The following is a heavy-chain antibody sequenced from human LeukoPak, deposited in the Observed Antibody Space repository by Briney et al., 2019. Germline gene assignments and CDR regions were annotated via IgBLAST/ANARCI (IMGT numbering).Heavy chain of an antibody. Sequence: SETLSLTCAVYGGSFSGYYWSWIRQPPGKGLGWIGEINHSGSTNYNPSLKSRVTISVDTSKNQFSLKLSSVTAADTAVYYCARTRLLWFGESHNYYYYGMDVWGQGTTVTVSS. CDR1: GGSFSGYY. CDR3: ARTRLLWFGESHNYYYYGMDV. V-gene: IGHV4-34*01. CDR2: INHSGST. J-gene: IGHJ6*02. D-gene: IGHD3-10*01.